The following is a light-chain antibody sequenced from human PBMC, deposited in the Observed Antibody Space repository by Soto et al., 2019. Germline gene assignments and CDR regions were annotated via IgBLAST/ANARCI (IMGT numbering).Light chain of an antibody. J-gene: IGKJ2*01. CDR2: GAS. Sequence: EIVLTQSPGTLSLSPGERATLSCRASQSVSSSYFAWYQQKPGQAPRLLIYGASSRATGIPDRFSGSGSGTDFTLTISRLEPEDFAVYYCQQYGSSPVTFGQGTKLEIK. V-gene: IGKV3-20*01. CDR3: QQYGSSPVT. CDR1: QSVSSSY.